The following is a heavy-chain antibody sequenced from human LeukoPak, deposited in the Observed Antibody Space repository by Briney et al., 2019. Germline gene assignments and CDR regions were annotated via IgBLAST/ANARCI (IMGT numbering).Heavy chain of an antibody. J-gene: IGHJ6*02. Sequence: SETLSLTCTVSGGSISSSSYYWGWIRQPPGKGLEWIAGYIYYGGSTNYNPSLKSRVTISVDSSKNQFSLKLSSVTAADTAVYYCARDKGGSAQHGMDVWGQGTAVTVSS. CDR1: GGSISSSSYY. CDR2: IYYGGST. D-gene: IGHD3-10*01. CDR3: ARDKGGSAQHGMDV. V-gene: IGHV4-61*01.